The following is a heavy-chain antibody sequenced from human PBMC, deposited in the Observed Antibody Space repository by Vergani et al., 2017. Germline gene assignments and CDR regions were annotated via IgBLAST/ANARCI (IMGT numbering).Heavy chain of an antibody. Sequence: QVQLVESGGGVVQPGRSLRLSCAASGFTFSSYAMHWVRKAPGKGLEWVAVISYDGSNKYYADSVKGRFTISRDNSKNTLYLQMNSLRAEDTAVYYCAREDYWGQGTLVTVSS. CDR1: GFTFSSYA. CDR2: ISYDGSNK. V-gene: IGHV3-30-3*01. CDR3: AREDY. J-gene: IGHJ4*02.